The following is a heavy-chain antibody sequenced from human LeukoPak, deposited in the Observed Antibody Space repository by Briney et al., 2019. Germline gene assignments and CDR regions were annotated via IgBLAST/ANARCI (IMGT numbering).Heavy chain of an antibody. CDR3: ARSYDILTRFDY. J-gene: IGHJ4*02. D-gene: IGHD3-9*01. V-gene: IGHV4-39*07. Sequence: SETLSLTCTVSGDSISSSSYYWGWIRQPPGQGMEWIGSIYYRGSTNYNPSLKSRVTISVDTSKNQFSLKLSSVTGADTAVYYCARSYDILTRFDYWGQGTLVTVSS. CDR1: GDSISSSSYY. CDR2: IYYRGST.